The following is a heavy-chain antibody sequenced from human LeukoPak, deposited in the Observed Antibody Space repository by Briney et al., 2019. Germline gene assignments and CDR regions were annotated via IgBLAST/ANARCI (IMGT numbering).Heavy chain of an antibody. J-gene: IGHJ2*01. D-gene: IGHD6-13*01. V-gene: IGHV1-18*01. CDR2: ISAYNGNT. Sequence: ASVKVSCKASGYTFMSYGISWVRQAPGQGLEWMGWISAYNGNTNYVQKLQGRVTMTTDTSTSTAYMELRSLRSDDTAVYYCARSSDSSSWTPYWYFDLWGRGTLVTVSS. CDR3: ARSSDSSSWTPYWYFDL. CDR1: GYTFMSYG.